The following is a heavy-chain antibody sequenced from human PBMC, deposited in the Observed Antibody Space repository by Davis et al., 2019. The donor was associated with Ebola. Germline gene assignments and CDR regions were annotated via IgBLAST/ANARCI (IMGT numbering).Heavy chain of an antibody. J-gene: IGHJ6*02. Sequence: GESLKISCKGSGYSFTSYWISWVRQMPGKGLEWMGRIDPSDSYTNYSPSFQGHVTISADKSISTAYLQWSSLKASDTAMYYCARGIEYSSSSGYYYYYGMDVWGQGTTVTVSS. CDR1: GYSFTSYW. CDR2: IDPSDSYT. V-gene: IGHV5-10-1*01. D-gene: IGHD6-6*01. CDR3: ARGIEYSSSSGYYYYYGMDV.